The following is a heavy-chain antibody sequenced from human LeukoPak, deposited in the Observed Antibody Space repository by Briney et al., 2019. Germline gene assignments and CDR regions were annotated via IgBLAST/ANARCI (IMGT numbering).Heavy chain of an antibody. J-gene: IGHJ4*02. CDR1: GFTFSTYS. V-gene: IGHV3-48*01. CDR3: ASGGASGWDIDY. D-gene: IGHD6-19*01. CDR2: INGDGNSV. Sequence: GGSLRLSCAASGFTFSTYSMNWVRQAPGKGLEWVSYINGDGNSVYYANSVKGRFTISRDNAKDSLYLLMYSLRVEDTAVYYCASGGASGWDIDYWGQGTLVTVSS.